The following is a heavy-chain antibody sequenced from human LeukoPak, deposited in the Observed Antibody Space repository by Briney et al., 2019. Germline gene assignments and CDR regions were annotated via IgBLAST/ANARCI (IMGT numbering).Heavy chain of an antibody. V-gene: IGHV3-7*01. Sequence: GGSLRLSCAASGFTFSSYWMSWVRQAPGKGLEWVANIKQDGSEKYYVDSVKGRFTISRDNAKNSLYLQMNSLRAEDTAVYYCASTYYDILTGYPPYYFDYWGQGTLVTVSS. CDR3: ASTYYDILTGYPPYYFDY. CDR2: IKQDGSEK. D-gene: IGHD3-9*01. CDR1: GFTFSSYW. J-gene: IGHJ4*02.